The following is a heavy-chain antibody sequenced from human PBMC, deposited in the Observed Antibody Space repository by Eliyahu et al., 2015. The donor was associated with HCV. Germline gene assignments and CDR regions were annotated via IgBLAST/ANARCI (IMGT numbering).Heavy chain of an antibody. CDR3: AKGFEELRPNWFDP. CDR1: GFSFSTHA. Sequence: EVQLLESGGGLVQPGGSLRLSCAASGFSFSTHAMSWVRQAPGKGLEGVSGISSSGGSTNHADSVRGRFTTSRDNSKNTLFLQMNSLRDEDTAIYYCAKGFEELRPNWFDPWGQGTLVTVSS. J-gene: IGHJ5*02. CDR2: ISSSGGST. D-gene: IGHD1-7*01. V-gene: IGHV3-23*01.